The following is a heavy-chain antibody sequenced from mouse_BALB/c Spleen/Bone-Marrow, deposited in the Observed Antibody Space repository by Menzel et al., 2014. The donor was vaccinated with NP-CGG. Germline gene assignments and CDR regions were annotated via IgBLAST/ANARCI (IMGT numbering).Heavy chain of an antibody. Sequence: EVMLVESGGGLVQPGGSLRLSCATSGFTFTDYYMSWVRQPPGKALDWLGFIRNKANGYTTEYSASVKGRFTTSRDNSQSILYLQMSTLRAEDSATYYCARDNYYGYHWYFDVWGAGTTVTVSS. CDR2: IRNKANGYTT. CDR3: ARDNYYGYHWYFDV. J-gene: IGHJ1*01. V-gene: IGHV7-3*02. D-gene: IGHD1-2*01. CDR1: GFTFTDYY.